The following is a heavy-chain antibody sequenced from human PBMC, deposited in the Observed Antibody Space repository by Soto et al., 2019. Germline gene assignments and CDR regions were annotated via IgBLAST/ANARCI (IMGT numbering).Heavy chain of an antibody. D-gene: IGHD2-15*01. Sequence: QLQLQESGPGLVKPSETLSLTCTVSGGSISSSSYYWGWIRQPPGKGLEWIGSIYYRGNTYYNPSLNRRLTITGDTPTNQCSQKLRSLAAADSAVDYCARGGGGYCSGGSCQVDYWGQGTLVTVSS. V-gene: IGHV4-39*01. CDR2: IYYRGNT. CDR3: ARGGGGYCSGGSCQVDY. J-gene: IGHJ4*02. CDR1: GGSISSSSYY.